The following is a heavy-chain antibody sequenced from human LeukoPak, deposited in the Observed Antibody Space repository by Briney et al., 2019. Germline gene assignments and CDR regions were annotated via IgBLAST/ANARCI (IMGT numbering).Heavy chain of an antibody. J-gene: IGHJ4*02. CDR3: ARGAGTKEMAFGH. D-gene: IGHD5-24*01. CDR2: IIPIFDTT. CDR1: GGTFTSYA. Sequence: SVKVSCKASGGTFTSYAISWVRQAPGQGLEWMGRIIPIFDTTNYAQKFQGRVTITADKSTTTAYMELSSLRSEDTAVYYCARGAGTKEMAFGHWGQGTLVTVSS. V-gene: IGHV1-69*06.